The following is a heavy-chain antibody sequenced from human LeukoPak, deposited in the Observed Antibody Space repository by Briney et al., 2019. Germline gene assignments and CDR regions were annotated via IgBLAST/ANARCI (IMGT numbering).Heavy chain of an antibody. D-gene: IGHD3-3*01. Sequence: PSETLSLTCAVSGGCISSCGYSWSWIRQPPGKGLEWIGYIYHSGSTYYNPSLKSRVTISVDRSKNQFSLKLSSVTAADTAVYYCARGFYAVNDAFDIWGQGTMVTVSS. CDR3: ARGFYAVNDAFDI. J-gene: IGHJ3*02. CDR2: IYHSGST. V-gene: IGHV4-30-2*01. CDR1: GGCISSCGYS.